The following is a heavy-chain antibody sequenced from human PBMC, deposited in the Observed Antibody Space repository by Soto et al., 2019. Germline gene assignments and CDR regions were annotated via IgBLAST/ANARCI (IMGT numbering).Heavy chain of an antibody. Sequence: SQTLSLTCNVVPASLHDYHSIWIRHTVGMGLEWIGFVHGGGSALYDPCFKSRVINSLETSKNQFYLTLTSLSAADSPVYYCASTSKAAPATGLDYWGQGALVTVSS. J-gene: IGHJ4*02. D-gene: IGHD6-25*01. V-gene: IGHV4-59*01. CDR1: PASLHDYH. CDR3: ASTSKAAPATGLDY. CDR2: VHGGGSA.